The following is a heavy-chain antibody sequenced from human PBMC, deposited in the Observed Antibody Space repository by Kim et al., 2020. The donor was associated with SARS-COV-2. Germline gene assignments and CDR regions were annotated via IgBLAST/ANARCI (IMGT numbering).Heavy chain of an antibody. CDR1: GFTFNTYG. CDR2: ITYDGSNK. Sequence: GGSLRLSCAASGFTFNTYGMHWVRQAPGKGLEWVAVITYDGSNKYYADSVKGRFTISRDNSKNTRYLQMNSLGIEDSAVYYCGKSFSGSYFGYDYWGQGTLVTVSS. V-gene: IGHV3-30*18. J-gene: IGHJ4*02. D-gene: IGHD1-26*01. CDR3: GKSFSGSYFGYDY.